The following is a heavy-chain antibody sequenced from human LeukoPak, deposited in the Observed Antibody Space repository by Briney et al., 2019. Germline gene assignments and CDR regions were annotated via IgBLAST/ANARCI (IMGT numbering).Heavy chain of an antibody. CDR2: IDHSGST. Sequence: PSETLSLTCAVYGGSFSGYYWSWIRQPPGKGLEWIGEIDHSGSTNYNPSLKSRVTISVDTSKNQFSLKLSSVTAADTAVYYCARGGYENFDYWGQGTLVTVSS. CDR3: ARGGYENFDY. J-gene: IGHJ4*02. D-gene: IGHD5-12*01. CDR1: GGSFSGYY. V-gene: IGHV4-34*01.